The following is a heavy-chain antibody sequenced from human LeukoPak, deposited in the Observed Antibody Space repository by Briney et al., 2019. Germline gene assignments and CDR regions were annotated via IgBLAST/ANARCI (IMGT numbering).Heavy chain of an antibody. CDR2: ISWNSGSI. Sequence: GRSLRLSCAASGFTFDDYAMHWVRQAPGKGLEWVSGISWNSGSIGYADSVRGRFTISRDNARNSLYLQMNSLRVEDTAVYYCAKDRVGGALEFWGQGTLAIVSS. J-gene: IGHJ4*02. CDR1: GFTFDDYA. D-gene: IGHD2-21*01. CDR3: AKDRVGGALEF. V-gene: IGHV3-9*01.